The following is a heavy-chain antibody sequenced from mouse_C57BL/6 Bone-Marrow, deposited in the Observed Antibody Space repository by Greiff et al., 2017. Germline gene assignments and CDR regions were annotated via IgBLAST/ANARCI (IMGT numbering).Heavy chain of an antibody. V-gene: IGHV14-4*01. D-gene: IGHD6-5*01. CDR2: IDPENGDT. Sequence: EVKLQESGAELVRPGASVKLSCTASGFNIKDDYMHWVKQRPEQGLEWIGWIDPENGDTEYASKFQGKATITADTSSNTAYLQLSSLTSEDTAVYYCTTGSLYYYAMDYWGQGTSVTVSS. CDR1: GFNIKDDY. J-gene: IGHJ4*01. CDR3: TTGSLYYYAMDY.